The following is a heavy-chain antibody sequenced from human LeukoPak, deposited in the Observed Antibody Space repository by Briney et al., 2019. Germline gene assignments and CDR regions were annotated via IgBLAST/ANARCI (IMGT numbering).Heavy chain of an antibody. J-gene: IGHJ5*02. Sequence: ASVKVSCKASGYTFTSYDINWVRQATGQGLEWMGWMNPNSGNTGYAQKFQGRVTMTRNTSISTAYMELSSLRSEDTAVYYCARGYVLLWFAELLGWFDPWGQGTLVTVSS. CDR2: MNPNSGNT. V-gene: IGHV1-8*01. CDR1: GYTFTSYD. CDR3: ARGYVLLWFAELLGWFDP. D-gene: IGHD3-10*01.